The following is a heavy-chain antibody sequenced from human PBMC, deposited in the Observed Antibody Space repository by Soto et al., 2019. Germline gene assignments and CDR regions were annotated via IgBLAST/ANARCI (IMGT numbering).Heavy chain of an antibody. D-gene: IGHD2-15*01. Sequence: SETLSLTCTVSGGSMRNVYWSWIRQPPGKRLEWIGFIFHSGNAKYNPSLKGRVTISIDTSKSQFSLSLDSVTAADTAVYFCARAHAPTLPFDYWGLGTLVTVSS. CDR2: IFHSGNA. J-gene: IGHJ4*01. CDR1: GGSMRNVY. V-gene: IGHV4-59*01. CDR3: ARAHAPTLPFDY.